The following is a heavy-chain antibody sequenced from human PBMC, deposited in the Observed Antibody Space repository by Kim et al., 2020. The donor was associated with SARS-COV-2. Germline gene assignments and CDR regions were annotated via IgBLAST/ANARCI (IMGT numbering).Heavy chain of an antibody. J-gene: IGHJ4*01. V-gene: IGHV4-34*01. CDR2: INHSGST. Sequence: SETLSLTCAVYGGSFSGYYWSWIRQPPGKGLEWIGEINHSGSTNYNPSLKSRVTISVDTSKNQFSLKLSSVTAADTAVYYCARASIAARPDYWGHGTLVT. CDR3: ARASIAARPDY. D-gene: IGHD6-6*01. CDR1: GGSFSGYY.